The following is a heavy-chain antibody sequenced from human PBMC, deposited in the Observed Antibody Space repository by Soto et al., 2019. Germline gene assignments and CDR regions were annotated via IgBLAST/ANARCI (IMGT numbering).Heavy chain of an antibody. CDR1: GFTFSSYG. D-gene: IGHD3-3*01. V-gene: IGHV3-30*18. CDR3: AKDHQYYDFWSGYYTYYFDY. CDR2: ISYDGSNK. Sequence: PGGSLRLSCAASGFTFSSYGMHWVRQAPGKGLEWVAVISYDGSNKYYAGSVKGRFTISRDNSKNTLYLQMNSLRAEDTAVYYCAKDHQYYDFWSGYYTYYFDYWGQGTLVTVSS. J-gene: IGHJ4*02.